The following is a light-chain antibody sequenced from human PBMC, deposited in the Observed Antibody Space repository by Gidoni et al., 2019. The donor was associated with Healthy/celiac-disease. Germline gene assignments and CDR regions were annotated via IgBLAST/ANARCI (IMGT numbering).Light chain of an antibody. CDR2: DAS. J-gene: IGKJ2*01. Sequence: DIQMTQYLSSLSASVGDIVTITCQARQDISNYLNWYQQKPGKAPKLLIYDASNLETGAPSRFSGSGSGTDFTFTISSLQPEDIATYYCQQYDNHPYTFGQGTKLEIK. CDR3: QQYDNHPYT. V-gene: IGKV1-33*01. CDR1: QDISNY.